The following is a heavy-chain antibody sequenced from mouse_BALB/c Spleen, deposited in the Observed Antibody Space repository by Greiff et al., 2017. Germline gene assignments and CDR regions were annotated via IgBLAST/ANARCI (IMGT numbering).Heavy chain of an antibody. V-gene: IGHV3-2*02. Sequence: EVKLQESGPGLVKPSQSLSLTCTVTGYSITSDYAWNWIRQFPGNKLEWMGYISYSGSTSYNPSLKSRISITRDTSKNQFFLQLNSVTTEDTATYYCARSSYYYGSSSHWYFDVWGAGTTVTVSS. CDR2: ISYSGST. CDR3: ARSSYYYGSSSHWYFDV. J-gene: IGHJ1*01. CDR1: GYSITSDYA. D-gene: IGHD1-1*01.